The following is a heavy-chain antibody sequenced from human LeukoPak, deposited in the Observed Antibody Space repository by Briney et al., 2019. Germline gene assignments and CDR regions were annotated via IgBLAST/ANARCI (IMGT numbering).Heavy chain of an antibody. CDR1: GFTFSSYS. D-gene: IGHD4-17*01. J-gene: IGHJ4*02. Sequence: GGSLRLSCAASGFTFSSYSMNWVRQAPGKGLEWVSYISSSSGTIYYADSVKGRFTISRDNAKNSLYLQMNSLRAEDTAVYYCARDSLTTGGFDYWGQGTLVTVSS. CDR3: ARDSLTTGGFDY. CDR2: ISSSSGTI. V-gene: IGHV3-48*01.